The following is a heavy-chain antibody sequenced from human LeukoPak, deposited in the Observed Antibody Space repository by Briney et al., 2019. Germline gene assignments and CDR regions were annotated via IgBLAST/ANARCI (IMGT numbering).Heavy chain of an antibody. D-gene: IGHD2-15*01. J-gene: IGHJ5*02. V-gene: IGHV4-39*07. CDR3: ARDSVVVVVAATGGGTWFDP. CDR2: IYYSGST. CDR1: GGSISSSSYY. Sequence: SETLSLTCTVSGGSISSSSYYWGWIRQPPGKGLEWIGSIYYSGSTYYNPSLKSRVTISVDTSKNQFSLKLSSVTAADTAVYYCARDSVVVVVAATGGGTWFDPWGQGTLVTVSS.